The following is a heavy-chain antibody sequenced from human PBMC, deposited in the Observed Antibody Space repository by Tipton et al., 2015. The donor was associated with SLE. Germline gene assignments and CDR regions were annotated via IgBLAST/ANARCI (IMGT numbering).Heavy chain of an antibody. Sequence: TLSLTCAVYGGSFSGYYWSWIRQPPGKGLEWIGEINHSGSTNYNPSLKSRVTISVDTPKNPFSLKLSSVTAADTAVYYCARAIFGVVGFGYWGQGTLVTVSS. D-gene: IGHD3-3*01. V-gene: IGHV4-34*01. J-gene: IGHJ4*02. CDR2: INHSGST. CDR1: GGSFSGYY. CDR3: ARAIFGVVGFGY.